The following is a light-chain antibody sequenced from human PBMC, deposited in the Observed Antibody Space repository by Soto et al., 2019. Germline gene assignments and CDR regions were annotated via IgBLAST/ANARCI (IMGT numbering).Light chain of an antibody. CDR3: TSYAGSNTYLV. CDR2: EVI. CDR1: RSDVCGYNY. Sequence: QSVLTQPPSASASPGQSVTTSCTGSRSDVCGYNYVSWYQHHPGKAPKLMIYEVIKRPSGVPDRFSGSKSGNTASLTVSGLQAEDEADYYCTSYAGSNTYLVFGGGTKLTVL. V-gene: IGLV2-8*01. J-gene: IGLJ2*01.